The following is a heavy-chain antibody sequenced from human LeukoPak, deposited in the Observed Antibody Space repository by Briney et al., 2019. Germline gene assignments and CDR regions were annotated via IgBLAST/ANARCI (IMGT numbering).Heavy chain of an antibody. D-gene: IGHD1-26*01. V-gene: IGHV4-4*07. CDR1: GASISSYY. Sequence: SESLSLTCTASGASISSYYWTWIRQPAGEGLEWIGRFYSTGSTTYNPCLKARATMAVDTSKNQFSLKLSSVTAADTAVYSCARGRYSGSLDYWGQGTLVTVSS. J-gene: IGHJ4*02. CDR3: ARGRYSGSLDY. CDR2: FYSTGST.